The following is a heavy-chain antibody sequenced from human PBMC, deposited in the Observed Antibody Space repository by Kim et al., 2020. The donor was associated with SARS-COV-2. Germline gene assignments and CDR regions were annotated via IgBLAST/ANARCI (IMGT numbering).Heavy chain of an antibody. J-gene: IGHJ4*02. Sequence: ASVKVSCKASGYTFTSYAMHWVRQAPGQRLEWMGWINAGNGNTKYSQKFQGRVTITRDTSASTAYMELSSLRSEDTAVYYCARDQGGVAVAGPYFDYWGQGTLVTVSS. V-gene: IGHV1-3*01. CDR3: ARDQGGVAVAGPYFDY. CDR2: INAGNGNT. D-gene: IGHD6-19*01. CDR1: GYTFTSYA.